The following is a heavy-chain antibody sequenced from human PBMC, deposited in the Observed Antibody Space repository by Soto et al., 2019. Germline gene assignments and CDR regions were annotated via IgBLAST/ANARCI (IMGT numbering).Heavy chain of an antibody. CDR1: GYSFTSYW. V-gene: IGHV5-51*01. CDR3: ARTAAAGKYYYGVDV. CDR2: IYPGDSDT. D-gene: IGHD6-13*01. Sequence: GESLKISCKVSGYSFTSYWIGCVRQMPGKGLEWMGIIYPGDSDTRYSPSFQGQVTISADKSISTAYLQWSSLKASDTAIYYCARTAAAGKYYYGVDVWGQGTTVTVS. J-gene: IGHJ6*02.